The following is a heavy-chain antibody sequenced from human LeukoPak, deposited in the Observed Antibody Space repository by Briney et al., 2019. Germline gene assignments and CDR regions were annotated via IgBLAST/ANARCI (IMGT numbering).Heavy chain of an antibody. J-gene: IGHJ4*02. CDR1: GYTFTGYY. CDR3: ARGTAYTEKSFFDY. CDR2: INPNRGDT. Sequence: ASVNVSCKASGYTFTGYYMHWVRQAPGQGPEWMGWINPNRGDTNYAQQFQGRVTITWDTSISTAYMGLSRLKSDDTAIYYCARGTAYTEKSFFDYWGQGTLVTVTS. V-gene: IGHV1-2*02. D-gene: IGHD3-16*01.